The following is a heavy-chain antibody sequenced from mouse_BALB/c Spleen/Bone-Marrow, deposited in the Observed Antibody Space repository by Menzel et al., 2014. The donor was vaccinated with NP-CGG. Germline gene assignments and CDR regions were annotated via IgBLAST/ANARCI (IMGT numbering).Heavy chain of an antibody. CDR3: SRHVGNPYAMDY. D-gene: IGHD3-1*01. V-gene: IGHV5-12-2*01. CDR2: ISXXGGST. Sequence: VESGGGLVQPGGSLKLSCAASGFTFSSXTXSWVXQTPXXXXXWVXXISXXGGSTSYPDTVKGRFTISRDNAKNTLYLQMSSLKSEDTAMYYCSRHVGNPYAMDYWGQGTSVTVSS. J-gene: IGHJ4*01. CDR1: GFTFSSXT.